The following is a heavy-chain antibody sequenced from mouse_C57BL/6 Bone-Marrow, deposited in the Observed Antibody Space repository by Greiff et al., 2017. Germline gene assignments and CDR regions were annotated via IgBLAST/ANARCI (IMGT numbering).Heavy chain of an antibody. CDR1: GYTFTSYW. CDR2: IDPSDSYT. J-gene: IGHJ1*03. Sequence: VQLQQPGAELVMPGASVKLSCKASGYTFTSYWMHWVKQRPGQGLEWIGEIDPSDSYTNYNQKFKGKSTLTVDKSSRTAYMQLSSLTSEDSAVYYCARGHYGSSYWYFDVWGTGTTVTVSS. CDR3: ARGHYGSSYWYFDV. D-gene: IGHD1-1*01. V-gene: IGHV1-69*01.